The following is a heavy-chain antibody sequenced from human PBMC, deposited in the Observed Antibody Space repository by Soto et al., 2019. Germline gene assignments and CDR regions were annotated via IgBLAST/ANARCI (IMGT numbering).Heavy chain of an antibody. CDR2: SA. V-gene: IGHV1-69*01. J-gene: IGHJ5*02. D-gene: IGHD2-15*01. CDR1: GGTFSIYT. CDR3: AREGPPDIAWFDP. Sequence: QVQLVQSGDEVKKPGSSVKVSCKASGGTFSIYTISWVRQAPGQGLEWMGGSANSAQKFQGRLTVTADESTSTVYLELSSLTSEDTAVYYCAREGPPDIAWFDPWGQGTLVSVSS.